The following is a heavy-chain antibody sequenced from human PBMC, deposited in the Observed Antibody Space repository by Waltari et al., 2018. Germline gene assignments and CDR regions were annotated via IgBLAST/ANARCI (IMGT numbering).Heavy chain of an antibody. CDR2: INPNSGGT. CDR1: GYTFTGYY. J-gene: IGHJ4*02. CDR3: ARIPAWYGEILNY. D-gene: IGHD3-10*01. V-gene: IGHV1-2*06. Sequence: QVQLLQSGDEVKKPGASVKVSCQASGYTFTGYYMHGVRQAPGQGLEWMGRINPNSGGTDYAQKFLGRVTMTRDTSTSTAYMELSSLTSDDTAVYYCARIPAWYGEILNYWGQGTLVTVSS.